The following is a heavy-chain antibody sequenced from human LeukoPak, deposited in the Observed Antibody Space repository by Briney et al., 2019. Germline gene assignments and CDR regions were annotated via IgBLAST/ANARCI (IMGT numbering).Heavy chain of an antibody. J-gene: IGHJ6*02. CDR3: AKDFPHYYEVPHGMDV. Sequence: GGSLRLSCAASGFTVSINYMTWVRQAPGTGLEWVSVIYGGGGTYYADSVEGRFTISRDDAKNSLYLQMNGLRVEDTAIYYCAKDFPHYYEVPHGMDVWGQGTTVT. CDR1: GFTVSINY. CDR2: IYGGGGT. V-gene: IGHV3-53*01. D-gene: IGHD3-22*01.